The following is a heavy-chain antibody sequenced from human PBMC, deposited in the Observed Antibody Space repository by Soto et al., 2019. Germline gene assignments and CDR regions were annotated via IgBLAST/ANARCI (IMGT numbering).Heavy chain of an antibody. CDR1: GYTFTSYD. CDR3: ARGINYYDSGDDAFDI. CDR2: MNPNSGNT. Sequence: QVQLVQSGAEVKKPGASVKVSCKASGYTFTSYDINWVRQATGHGLEWMGWMNPNSGNTGYAQKFQGRVTMTRNTSMSTAYMELISLRSEDTAVYYCARGINYYDSGDDAFDIWGQGTMVTVSS. J-gene: IGHJ3*02. D-gene: IGHD3-10*01. V-gene: IGHV1-8*01.